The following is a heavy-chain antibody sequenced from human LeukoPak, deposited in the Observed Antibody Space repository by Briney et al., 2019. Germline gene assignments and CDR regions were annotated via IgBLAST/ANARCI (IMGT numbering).Heavy chain of an antibody. CDR2: ISGYNGYT. D-gene: IGHD1-26*01. J-gene: IGHJ4*02. CDR1: GYTFTGYY. CDR3: ARDRSGGATSRYFDY. V-gene: IGHV1-2*02. Sequence: ASVKVSCKASGYTFTGYYMHWVRQAPGQGLEWMGWISGYNGYTKYAQKLQGRVTMTRDMSTGTFYMELSSLRVEDTAVYYCARDRSGGATSRYFDYWGQGTLVTVSS.